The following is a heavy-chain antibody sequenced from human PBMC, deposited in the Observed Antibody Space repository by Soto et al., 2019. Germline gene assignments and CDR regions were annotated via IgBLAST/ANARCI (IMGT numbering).Heavy chain of an antibody. Sequence: GASVKVSCKASGYTFTSHGISWVRQAPGQGLEWMGWISAYNGNTNYAQKLQGRVTMTTDTSTSTAYMELRSLRSDDTAVYYCAREPAYYYDSSGYDAALDAFDIWGQGTMVTVSS. CDR3: AREPAYYYDSSGYDAALDAFDI. V-gene: IGHV1-18*04. CDR1: GYTFTSHG. J-gene: IGHJ3*02. CDR2: ISAYNGNT. D-gene: IGHD3-22*01.